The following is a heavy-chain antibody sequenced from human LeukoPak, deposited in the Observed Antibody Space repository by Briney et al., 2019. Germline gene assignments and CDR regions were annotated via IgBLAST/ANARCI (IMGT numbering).Heavy chain of an antibody. Sequence: SETLSLTCAVYGGSFSGYYWSWIRQPPGKGLEWIGEINHSGGTNYNPPLKSRVTISVDTSKNQFSLNLSSVTAADTAVYYCARVGQLVRFDPWGQGTLVTVST. D-gene: IGHD6-13*01. CDR3: ARVGQLVRFDP. CDR2: INHSGGT. V-gene: IGHV4-34*01. J-gene: IGHJ5*02. CDR1: GGSFSGYY.